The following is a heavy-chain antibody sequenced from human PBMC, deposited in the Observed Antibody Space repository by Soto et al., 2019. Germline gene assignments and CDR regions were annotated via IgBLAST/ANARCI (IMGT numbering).Heavy chain of an antibody. D-gene: IGHD3-9*01. CDR2: INHSGST. J-gene: IGHJ4*02. Sequence: PSGTLYLTCAVYVGSFSGYYWSWIRQPPGKGLEWIGEINHSGSTNYNPSLKSRVTISVDTSKNQFSLKLSSVTAADTAVYYCARGLVRGYFDWLLSRPYFDYWGQGTLVTVS. CDR1: VGSFSGYY. CDR3: ARGLVRGYFDWLLSRPYFDY. V-gene: IGHV4-34*01.